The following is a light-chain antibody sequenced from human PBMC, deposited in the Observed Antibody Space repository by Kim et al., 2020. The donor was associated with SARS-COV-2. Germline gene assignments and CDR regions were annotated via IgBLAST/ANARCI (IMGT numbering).Light chain of an antibody. CDR2: GAS. Sequence: VAPGKSSTLSSRLSQSVSNNLAWYQQKPGQAPRLLISGASTRATGIPARFSGSGSGTEFTLTISSLQSEDFAVYYCQQYNNWRGSFGGGTKVDIK. J-gene: IGKJ4*01. CDR1: QSVSNN. V-gene: IGKV3-15*01. CDR3: QQYNNWRGS.